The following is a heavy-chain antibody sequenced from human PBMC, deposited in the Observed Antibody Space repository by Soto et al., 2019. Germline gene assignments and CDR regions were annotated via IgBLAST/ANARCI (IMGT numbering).Heavy chain of an antibody. CDR1: GGSISDYY. Sequence: SETLSLTCTVSGGSISDYYWSWIRQPPGKGLEWIGYIFYKSGSTYYNPSLRGRVTISIDTSQKQLSLELNSVTAADTAVYYCARESPTNYFDPWGQGSLVTVSS. CDR3: ARESPTNYFDP. V-gene: IGHV4-59*01. D-gene: IGHD1-7*01. CDR2: IFYKSGST. J-gene: IGHJ5*02.